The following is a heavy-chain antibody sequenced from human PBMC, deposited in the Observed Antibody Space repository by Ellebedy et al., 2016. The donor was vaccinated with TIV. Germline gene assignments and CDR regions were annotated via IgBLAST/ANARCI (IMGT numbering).Heavy chain of an antibody. CDR2: IHYTGNT. V-gene: IGHV4-59*08. D-gene: IGHD4-23*01. CDR1: GDSIGTYY. CDR3: VRVMRGYAGNFVFDY. Sequence: SETLSLTXTVSGDSIGTYYWSWIRQPPGKGLEWIGYIHYTGNTNYNPSLKSRITMSIDTSKDQFSLKLSSVTAADTAVYYCVRVMRGYAGNFVFDYWGQGTPVTVSS. J-gene: IGHJ4*02.